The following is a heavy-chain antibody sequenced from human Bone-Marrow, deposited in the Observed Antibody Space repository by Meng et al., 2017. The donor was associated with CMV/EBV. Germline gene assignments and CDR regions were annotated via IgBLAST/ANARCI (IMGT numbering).Heavy chain of an antibody. Sequence: ASVKVSCKASGYTFTGYYMHWVRQAPGQGLEWMGWINPNSGGTNYAQKFQGRVTMTRDTSTSTVYMELSSLRSEDTAVYYCARDGAVGATGNYYYYGMYVWGQGTTVTVSS. V-gene: IGHV1-2*02. J-gene: IGHJ6*02. CDR2: INPNSGGT. CDR1: GYTFTGYY. D-gene: IGHD1-26*01. CDR3: ARDGAVGATGNYYYYGMYV.